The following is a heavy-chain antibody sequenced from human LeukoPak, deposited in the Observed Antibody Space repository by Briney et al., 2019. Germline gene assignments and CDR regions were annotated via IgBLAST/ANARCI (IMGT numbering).Heavy chain of an antibody. Sequence: GGSLRLSCAASGFTFSDYYMSWIRQAPGKGLEWVSAISGSGGSTYYADSVKGRFTISRDNSKNTLYLQMNSLRAEDTAVYYCANLPSSGTYWGQGTLVTVSS. D-gene: IGHD3-10*01. CDR1: GFTFSDYY. J-gene: IGHJ4*02. V-gene: IGHV3-23*01. CDR3: ANLPSSGTY. CDR2: ISGSGGST.